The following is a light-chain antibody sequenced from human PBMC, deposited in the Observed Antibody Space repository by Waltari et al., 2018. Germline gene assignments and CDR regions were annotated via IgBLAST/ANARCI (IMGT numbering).Light chain of an antibody. CDR3: SSYTSSSTYV. CDR2: DVS. CDR1: SSDVGGYNY. Sequence: QSALTQPASVSGSPGQSITISCTGTSSDVGGYNYVSWYQQHPGKAPKLMIYDVSNRPLGFSNRFSGSKSGNTASLTISGLQAEDEADYYCSSYTSSSTYVFGTGTKVTVL. V-gene: IGLV2-14*03. J-gene: IGLJ1*01.